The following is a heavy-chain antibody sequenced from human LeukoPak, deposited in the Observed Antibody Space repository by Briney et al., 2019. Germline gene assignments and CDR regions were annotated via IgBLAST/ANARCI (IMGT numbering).Heavy chain of an antibody. CDR3: AKVRLNRNYFDY. D-gene: IGHD2-21*01. J-gene: IGHJ4*02. V-gene: IGHV3-43*02. Sequence: GGSLRLSCAASGFTFDDYAMHWVRQAPGKGLEWVSLISGDGGNTYYADSVKGRFTISRDNSKNSLYLQMNSLRTEDTALYYCAKVRLNRNYFDYWGQGTLVTVSS. CDR1: GFTFDDYA. CDR2: ISGDGGNT.